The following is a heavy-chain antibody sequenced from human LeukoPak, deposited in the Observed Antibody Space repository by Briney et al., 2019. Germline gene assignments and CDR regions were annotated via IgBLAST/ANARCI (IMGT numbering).Heavy chain of an antibody. CDR3: ARGSRGYCSGGSCYSPPFFDY. CDR2: IYYSGST. J-gene: IGHJ4*02. D-gene: IGHD2-15*01. Sequence: SQTLSLTCTVSGGSISSGSYYCSWIRQPPGKGLEWIGYIYYSGSTIYNPSLKSRVTISVDTSKNQFSLKLSSVPAADTAVYYCARGSRGYCSGGSCYSPPFFDYWGQGALVTVSS. CDR1: GGSISSGSYY. V-gene: IGHV4-61*01.